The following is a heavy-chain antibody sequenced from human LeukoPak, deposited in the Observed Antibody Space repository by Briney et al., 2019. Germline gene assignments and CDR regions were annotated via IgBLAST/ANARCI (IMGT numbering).Heavy chain of an antibody. CDR1: GYTFTGYY. V-gene: IGHV1-2*06. D-gene: IGHD3-22*01. Sequence: ASVEVSCKASGYTFTGYYMHWVRQAPGQGLEWMGRINPNSGGTNYAQKFQGRVTMTRDTSISTAYMELSRLRSDDTAVYYCARDRVYGYYYDSSGYSVYAFDIWGQGTMVTVSS. J-gene: IGHJ3*02. CDR2: INPNSGGT. CDR3: ARDRVYGYYYDSSGYSVYAFDI.